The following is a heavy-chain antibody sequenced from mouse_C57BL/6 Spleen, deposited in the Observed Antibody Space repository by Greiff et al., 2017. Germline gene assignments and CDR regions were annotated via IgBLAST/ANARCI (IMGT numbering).Heavy chain of an antibody. J-gene: IGHJ2*01. CDR3: AREGFRDGSSYDY. V-gene: IGHV3-6*01. Sequence: EVKLMESGPGLVKPSQSLSLTCSVTGYSITSGYYWNWIRQFPGNKLEWMGYISYDGSNNYNPSLKNRISITRDTSKNQFFLKLNSVTTEDTATYYCAREGFRDGSSYDYWGQGTTLTVSS. CDR1: GYSITSGYY. D-gene: IGHD1-1*01. CDR2: ISYDGSN.